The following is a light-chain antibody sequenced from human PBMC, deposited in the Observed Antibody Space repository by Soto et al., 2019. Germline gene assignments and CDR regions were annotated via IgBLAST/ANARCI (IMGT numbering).Light chain of an antibody. V-gene: IGKV1-39*01. J-gene: IGKJ4*01. CDR1: QSISSY. CDR3: QQSYSTPRALT. CDR2: AAS. Sequence: DIQWTQSPSSLSASVGDRVTITCRASQSISSYLNWYQQKPGKAPKLLIYAASSLQSGVPSRFSGSGSGTDFTLTISSLQPEDFATYYCQQSYSTPRALTFGGGTKVDIK.